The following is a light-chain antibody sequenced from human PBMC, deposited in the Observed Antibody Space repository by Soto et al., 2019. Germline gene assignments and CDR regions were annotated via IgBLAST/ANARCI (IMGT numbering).Light chain of an antibody. J-gene: IGLJ3*02. V-gene: IGLV2-14*01. CDR1: TSDIGTYNY. CDR2: EVS. Sequence: QSALTQPASVSGSPGQSITISCSGGTSDIGTYNYVSWYQHHPGKVPKVMIYEVSNRPSGVSNRFSGSKSGNTASLTISGLQAEDEADYYCSSYTSSATLVFGGGTKL. CDR3: SSYTSSATLV.